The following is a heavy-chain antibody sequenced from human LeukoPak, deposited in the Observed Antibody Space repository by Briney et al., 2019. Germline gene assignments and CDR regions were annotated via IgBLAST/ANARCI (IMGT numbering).Heavy chain of an antibody. V-gene: IGHV3-30*03. CDR3: VQSLLSSSSXGGDY. CDR1: GFTFSSYG. J-gene: IGHJ4*02. CDR2: ISYDGSNK. D-gene: IGHD6-13*01. Sequence: RRSLRLSCAASGFTFSSYGMHWVRQAPGKGLERVAVISYDGSNKYYADSVKGRFTISRDNSKNTLYLQMNSLRAEDTAVYYCVQSLLSSSSXGGDYWGQGTLVTVSS.